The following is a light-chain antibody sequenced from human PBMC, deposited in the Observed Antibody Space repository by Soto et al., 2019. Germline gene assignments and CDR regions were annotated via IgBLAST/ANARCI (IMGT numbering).Light chain of an antibody. Sequence: IQITQSPSTVSSSVRDRITISCRASQTINKWLAWYQQKPGKAPKLLIYAASSLQSGVPSRFSGSGSGTDFTLTISSLQPEDFATYYCLQDYNYPHTFGQGTRLEIK. CDR2: AAS. CDR1: QTINKW. J-gene: IGKJ5*01. V-gene: IGKV1-6*01. CDR3: LQDYNYPHT.